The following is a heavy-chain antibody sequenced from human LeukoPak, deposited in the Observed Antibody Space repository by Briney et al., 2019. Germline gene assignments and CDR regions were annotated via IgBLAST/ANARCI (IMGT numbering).Heavy chain of an antibody. CDR2: MYHSGSP. Sequence: SETLSLTCTVSGDSISSGTYYWSWIRQPPGRGLEWIGYMYHSGSPYYNPSLKSRVTTSVDRSKNQFSLKLSSVTAADTAVYYCARDRGVYDFPFPGVFDIWGQGTVVTVSS. CDR1: GDSISSGTYY. D-gene: IGHD3-3*01. CDR3: ARDRGVYDFPFPGVFDI. V-gene: IGHV4-30-2*01. J-gene: IGHJ3*02.